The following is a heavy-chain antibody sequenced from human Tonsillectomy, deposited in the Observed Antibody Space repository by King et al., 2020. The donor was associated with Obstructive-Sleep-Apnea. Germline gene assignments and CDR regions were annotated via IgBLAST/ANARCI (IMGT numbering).Heavy chain of an antibody. CDR2: IYYSGST. Sequence: LQESGPGLVKPSETLSLTCTVSGGSISSSSYYWGWIRQPPGKGLEWIGSIYYSGSTYYNPSLKSRVTISVDTSKNQFSLKLSSVTAADTAVYYCARVVTATDFDYWGQGTLVTVSS. CDR1: GGSISSSSYY. CDR3: ARVVTATDFDY. D-gene: IGHD2-21*02. J-gene: IGHJ4*02. V-gene: IGHV4-39*07.